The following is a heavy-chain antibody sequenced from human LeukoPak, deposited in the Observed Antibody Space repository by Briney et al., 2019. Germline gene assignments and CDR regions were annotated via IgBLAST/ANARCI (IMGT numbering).Heavy chain of an antibody. J-gene: IGHJ4*02. V-gene: IGHV3-30-3*01. CDR3: AKAAVNWYYFGY. CDR2: ISYDGSNK. CDR1: GLTFSSYA. D-gene: IGHD1-20*01. Sequence: PGRSLRLSCAASGLTFSSYAMHWVRQAPGKGLEWVAVISYDGSNKYYADSVKGRFTISRDNSKNTLYLQMNSLRAEDTAVYYCAKAAVNWYYFGYWGQGTLVTVAS.